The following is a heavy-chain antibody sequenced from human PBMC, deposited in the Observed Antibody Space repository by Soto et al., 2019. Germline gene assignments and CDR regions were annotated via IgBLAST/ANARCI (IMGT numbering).Heavy chain of an antibody. CDR3: AREYVGATTATNYYYYGMDV. J-gene: IGHJ6*02. V-gene: IGHV3-33*01. CDR1: GFTFSSYG. CDR2: IWYDGSNK. Sequence: AGGSLRLSCAASGFTFSSYGMHWVRQAPGKGLEWVAVIWYDGSNKYYADSVKGRFTISRDNSKNTLYLQMNSLRAEDTAVYYCAREYVGATTATNYYYYGMDVWGQGTKVTVSS. D-gene: IGHD1-26*01.